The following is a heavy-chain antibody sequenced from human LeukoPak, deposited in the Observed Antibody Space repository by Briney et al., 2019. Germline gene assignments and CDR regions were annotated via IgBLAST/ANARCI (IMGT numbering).Heavy chain of an antibody. Sequence: GGSLRLSCAASGFTFSSYAMHWVRQAPGKGLEYVSAISSNGGSTYHANSVKGRLTISRDNSKNTLYLQMGSLRAEDMAVYYCARVWVYGYFDYWGQGTLVTVSS. CDR2: ISSNGGST. V-gene: IGHV3-64*01. J-gene: IGHJ4*02. CDR3: ARVWVYGYFDY. CDR1: GFTFSSYA. D-gene: IGHD2/OR15-2a*01.